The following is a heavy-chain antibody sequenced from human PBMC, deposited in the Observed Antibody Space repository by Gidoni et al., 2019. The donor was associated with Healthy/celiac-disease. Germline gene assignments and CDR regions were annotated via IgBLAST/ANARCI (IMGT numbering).Heavy chain of an antibody. V-gene: IGHV1-69*01. D-gene: IGHD2-15*01. CDR3: ARGYCSGGSCYSDYGMDV. CDR2: IIPIFGTA. CDR1: GGTFSSYA. Sequence: QVQLVQSGAEVKKPGSSVKVSCKASGGTFSSYAISWVRQAPGQGLEWMGGIIPIFGTANYAQKFQGRVTIIADESTSTAYMELSSLRSEDTAVYYCARGYCSGGSCYSDYGMDVWGQGTTVTVSS. J-gene: IGHJ6*02.